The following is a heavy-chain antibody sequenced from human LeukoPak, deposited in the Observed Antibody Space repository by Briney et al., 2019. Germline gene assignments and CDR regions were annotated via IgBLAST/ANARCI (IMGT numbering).Heavy chain of an antibody. CDR2: IIPMFGTA. CDR1: GGTFNSFA. Sequence: SVKVSCKASGGTFNSFAISWVRQAPGQGLEWMGGIIPMFGTAKYAQKFQGRVTMTRDMSTSTVYMELSSLRSEDTAVYYCARGRIAAAGTGDYWGQGTLVTVSS. J-gene: IGHJ4*02. V-gene: IGHV1-69*05. CDR3: ARGRIAAAGTGDY. D-gene: IGHD6-13*01.